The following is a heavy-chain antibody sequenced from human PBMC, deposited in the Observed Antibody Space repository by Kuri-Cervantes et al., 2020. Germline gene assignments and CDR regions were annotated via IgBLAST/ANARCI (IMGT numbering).Heavy chain of an antibody. CDR3: AAGLGGSYYFFDY. Sequence: SVKVSCKAFGGTFSRYAISWVRQAPGQGLEWMGGIIPIFGTTNYAQKFQGRVTITADESTSTAYMELSSLRSEDTAVYYCAAGLGGSYYFFDYWGQGTLVTVSS. D-gene: IGHD1-26*01. J-gene: IGHJ4*02. V-gene: IGHV1-69*13. CDR2: IIPIFGTT. CDR1: GGTFSRYA.